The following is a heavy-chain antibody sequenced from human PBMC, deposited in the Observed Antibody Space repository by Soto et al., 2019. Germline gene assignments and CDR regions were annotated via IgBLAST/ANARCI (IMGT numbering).Heavy chain of an antibody. J-gene: IGHJ6*02. CDR2: IYYIGST. CDR1: GVVISSFFYY. Sequence: TLCLTCTVSGVVISSFFYYVSWIREHPWDGLEGVGYIYYIGSTYYNPSLKSRVTISLDTSKNQFSLKLSSVPAADTAVYYSARPITMVRGVDTEKYYYGMEVWGQGITVTVSS. CDR3: ARPITMVRGVDTEKYYYGMEV. D-gene: IGHD3-10*01. V-gene: IGHV4-31*03.